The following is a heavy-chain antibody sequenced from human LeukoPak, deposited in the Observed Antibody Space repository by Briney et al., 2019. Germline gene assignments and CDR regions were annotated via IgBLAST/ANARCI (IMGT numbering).Heavy chain of an antibody. J-gene: IGHJ3*02. D-gene: IGHD3-22*01. CDR3: ARGDIRLADAFDI. V-gene: IGHV4-61*05. CDR2: IYYSGST. CDR1: GGSISSSYSY. Sequence: SETLSLTCTVSGGSISSSYSYWGWIRQPPGKGLEWIGYIYYSGSTNYNPSLKSRVTISVDTSKNQFSLNLSSVTAADTAVYYCARGDIRLADAFDIWGQGTMVTVSS.